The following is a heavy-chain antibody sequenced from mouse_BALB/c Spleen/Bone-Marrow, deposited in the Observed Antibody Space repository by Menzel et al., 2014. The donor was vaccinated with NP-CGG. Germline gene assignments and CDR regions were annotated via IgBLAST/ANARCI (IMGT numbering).Heavy chain of an antibody. J-gene: IGHJ3*01. CDR2: INPDSSTI. V-gene: IGHV4-1*02. Sequence: EVMLVESGGGLVQPGGSLKLSCAASGFDFSRYWVSWVRQAPGKGLEWIGEINPDSSTINYTPSLKYKFIISRDNAKNTLYLQMSKVRSEDTALYYCSRLGYYGGFAYWGQGTLVTVSA. CDR3: SRLGYYGGFAY. D-gene: IGHD2-3*01. CDR1: GFDFSRYW.